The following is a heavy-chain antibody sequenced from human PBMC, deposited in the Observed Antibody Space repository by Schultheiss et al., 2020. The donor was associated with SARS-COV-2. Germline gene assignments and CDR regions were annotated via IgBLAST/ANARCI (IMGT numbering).Heavy chain of an antibody. CDR3: ARSGIGATADY. CDR1: GFTFSSYG. D-gene: IGHD1-26*01. CDR2: ISYDGSNK. V-gene: IGHV3-30*12. Sequence: GESLKISCAASGFTFSSYGMHWVRQAPGKGLEWVAVISYDGSNKYYADSVMGRFTISRDNSKNTLYLQMNSLRAEDTAVYYCARSGIGATADYWGQGTLVTVSS. J-gene: IGHJ4*02.